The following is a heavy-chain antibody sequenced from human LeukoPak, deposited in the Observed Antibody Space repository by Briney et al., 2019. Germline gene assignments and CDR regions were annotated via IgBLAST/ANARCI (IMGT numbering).Heavy chain of an antibody. CDR3: AREVYSNHYYGMDV. CDR1: GFTFSDYY. V-gene: IGHV3-11*04. Sequence: PGGSLRLSCAASGFTFSDYYMSWIRQAPGKGLEWVSYISSSGSTIYYADSVKGRFTISRDNAKNSLYLQMNSLRAEDTAVYYCAREVYSNHYYGMDVWGQGTTVTVSS. CDR2: ISSSGSTI. J-gene: IGHJ6*02. D-gene: IGHD4-11*01.